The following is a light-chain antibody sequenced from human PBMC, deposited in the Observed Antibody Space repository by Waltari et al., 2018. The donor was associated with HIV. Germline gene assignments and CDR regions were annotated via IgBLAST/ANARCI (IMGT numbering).Light chain of an antibody. V-gene: IGLV1-40*01. CDR1: SSNLGAGYL. CDR2: SDI. CDR3: QSYDRSLSASV. Sequence: QSVLTQPPSVSGVPGQRVTISCTGSSSNLGAGYLVTWYQQLPGTAPTLLIYSDINRPSGVPDRFSGTKSGNSASLAITGLQAEDEADYYCQSYDRSLSASVFGGGTKLTVL. J-gene: IGLJ3*02.